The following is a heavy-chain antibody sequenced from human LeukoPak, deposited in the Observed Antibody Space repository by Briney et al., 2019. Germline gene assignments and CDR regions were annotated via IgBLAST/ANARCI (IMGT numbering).Heavy chain of an antibody. CDR2: IYYSGST. J-gene: IGHJ3*02. Sequence: SETLSLSCTVSGGSISSYYWSWIRQPPGKGLEWIGYIYYSGSTNYNPSLKSRVTISVDTSKNQFSLKLSSVTAADTAVYYCARRAAAVADAFDIWGQGTMVTVSS. D-gene: IGHD6-13*01. CDR3: ARRAAAVADAFDI. V-gene: IGHV4-59*12. CDR1: GGSISSYY.